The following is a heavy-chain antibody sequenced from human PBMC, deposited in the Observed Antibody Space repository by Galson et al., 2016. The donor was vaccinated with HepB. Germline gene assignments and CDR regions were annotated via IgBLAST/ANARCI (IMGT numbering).Heavy chain of an antibody. CDR1: GGSISGGTYY. Sequence: TLSLTCTVSGGSISGGTYYWNWIRQHPGKGLEWIGYMYYTGTTYYNPSLKSRVTISEDTSKSQFSLRLRSVTAADTAVYFCAGDYGDYTGANWYFDLWGRGTLVTVSS. D-gene: IGHD4-17*01. CDR3: AGDYGDYTGANWYFDL. V-gene: IGHV4-31*03. J-gene: IGHJ2*01. CDR2: MYYTGTT.